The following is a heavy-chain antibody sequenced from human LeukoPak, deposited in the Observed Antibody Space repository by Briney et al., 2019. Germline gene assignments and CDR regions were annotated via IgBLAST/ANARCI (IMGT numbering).Heavy chain of an antibody. J-gene: IGHJ4*02. Sequence: SETLSLTCTVSGVSISSSNSYWGWIRQPPGKGLEWIGSIYYTGNTYYNASLKSRVAISIDTSKNQISLRLTSVTATDTAIYYCARQTGSGLFTLPGGQGALVTVSS. CDR2: IYYTGNT. CDR1: GVSISSSNSY. D-gene: IGHD3/OR15-3a*01. V-gene: IGHV4-39*01. CDR3: ARQTGSGLFTLP.